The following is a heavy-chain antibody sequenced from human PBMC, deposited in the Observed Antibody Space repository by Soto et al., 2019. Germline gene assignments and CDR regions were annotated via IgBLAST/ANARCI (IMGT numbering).Heavy chain of an antibody. CDR3: ARGNTAMASMDV. Sequence: QVQLVESGGGVVQPGGSLRLSCAASGFTFSSYAMNWVRQAPGKGLEWVAVISYDGSNKYYADSVKGRFTISRDNSKNTLYLQMNSLRAEDTAVYYYARGNTAMASMDVWGQGTTVTVSS. CDR1: GFTFSSYA. CDR2: ISYDGSNK. D-gene: IGHD5-18*01. J-gene: IGHJ6*02. V-gene: IGHV3-30*04.